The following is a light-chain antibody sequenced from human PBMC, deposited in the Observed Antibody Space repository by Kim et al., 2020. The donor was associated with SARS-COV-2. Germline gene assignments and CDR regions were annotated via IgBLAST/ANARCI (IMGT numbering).Light chain of an antibody. CDR1: QSVSSN. CDR2: GAS. CDR3: QQHNNWPPIT. J-gene: IGKJ5*01. Sequence: SPGERATLSCRASQSVSSNLAWYQQKPGQAPRLLIYGASTRATGIPARFSGSGSGTDFTLTISSLEPEDFAVYYCQQHNNWPPITFGHGTRVEIK. V-gene: IGKV3-11*01.